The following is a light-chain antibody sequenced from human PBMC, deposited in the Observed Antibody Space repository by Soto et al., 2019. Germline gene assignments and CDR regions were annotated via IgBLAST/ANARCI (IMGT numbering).Light chain of an antibody. CDR2: DSS. J-gene: IGKJ4*01. CDR1: QSVSSY. Sequence: EIVLTQFPATLSLSPGDGATLSCRASQSVSSYLAWYQQKRGQAPRLLIYDSSNRATGIPARFSGSGSGTDVSLIISSLEPEDFAVYYCQQRSVWPLTFGGGTKVEIK. V-gene: IGKV3-11*01. CDR3: QQRSVWPLT.